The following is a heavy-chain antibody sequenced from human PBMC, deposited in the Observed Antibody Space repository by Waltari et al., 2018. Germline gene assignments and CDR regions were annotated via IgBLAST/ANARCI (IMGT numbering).Heavy chain of an antibody. Sequence: EVQLVESGGGLVQPGGSLRLSCAASGFTFSSYDMHWVRQATGKGLEWVSAIGTAGDTYYPGSVKGRFTISRENAKNSLYLQMNSLRAGDTAVYYCARGTAPEGYYYMDVWGKGTTVTVSS. J-gene: IGHJ6*03. V-gene: IGHV3-13*01. CDR1: GFTFSSYD. CDR3: ARGTAPEGYYYMDV. CDR2: IGTAGDT. D-gene: IGHD2-2*01.